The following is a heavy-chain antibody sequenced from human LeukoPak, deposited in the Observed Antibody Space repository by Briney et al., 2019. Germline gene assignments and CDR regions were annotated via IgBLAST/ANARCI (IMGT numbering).Heavy chain of an antibody. Sequence: QAGGSLRLSCAASGFTFSSYGMHWVRQAPGKGLEWVAFIRYDGSNKYYADSVKGRFTISRDNSKNTLYLQMDSLRAEDTAVYYCARGVYSSSWYERYYYYYYMDVWGKGTTVTISS. V-gene: IGHV3-30*02. CDR2: IRYDGSNK. CDR1: GFTFSSYG. D-gene: IGHD6-13*01. CDR3: ARGVYSSSWYERYYYYYYMDV. J-gene: IGHJ6*03.